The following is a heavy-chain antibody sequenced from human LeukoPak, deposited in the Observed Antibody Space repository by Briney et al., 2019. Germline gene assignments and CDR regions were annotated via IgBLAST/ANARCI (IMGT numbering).Heavy chain of an antibody. D-gene: IGHD6-13*01. CDR3: AKACQAATGSDASDI. J-gene: IGHJ3*02. CDR1: GFTFSSYS. CDR2: ISSSSSTI. Sequence: PGGSLRLSCAASGFTFSSYSMNWVRQAPGKGLEWVSYISSSSSTIYYADSVKGRFTISRDNAKNSLYLQMNSLRPEDTALYYCAKACQAATGSDASDIWGLGTMVTVSS. V-gene: IGHV3-48*04.